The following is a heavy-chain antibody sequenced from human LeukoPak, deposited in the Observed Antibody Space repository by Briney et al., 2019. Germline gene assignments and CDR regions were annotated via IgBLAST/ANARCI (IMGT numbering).Heavy chain of an antibody. V-gene: IGHV4-34*01. J-gene: IGHJ4*02. Sequence: SETLSLTCAVYGGSFSGYYWSWIRQPPGKGLEWIGEIDHSGSTNYNPSLKSRVTISVDTSKNQFSLKLSSVTAADTAVYYCARGITMIEGVNYFDYWGQGTLVTVSS. D-gene: IGHD3-22*01. CDR1: GGSFSGYY. CDR3: ARGITMIEGVNYFDY. CDR2: IDHSGST.